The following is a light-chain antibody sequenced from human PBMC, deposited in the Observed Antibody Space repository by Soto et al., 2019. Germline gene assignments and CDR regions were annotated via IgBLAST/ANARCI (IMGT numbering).Light chain of an antibody. CDR2: DAS. Sequence: IVLTQSPGTLSLSPGDTATLSCRASQSPGSDLAWYQQKPGQAPRLLIFDASQRATGIPARFRGSGSGTDFTLSISSLEPEDFAVYYCQQRTDRPPWTFGQGTKVDIK. CDR1: QSPGSD. CDR3: QQRTDRPPWT. J-gene: IGKJ1*01. V-gene: IGKV3-11*01.